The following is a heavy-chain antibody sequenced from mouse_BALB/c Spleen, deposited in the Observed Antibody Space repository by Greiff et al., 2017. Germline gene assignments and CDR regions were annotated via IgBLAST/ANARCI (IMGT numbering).Heavy chain of an antibody. D-gene: IGHD1-1*01. V-gene: IGHV2-6-7*01. J-gene: IGHJ2*01. CDR3: ARANFPHYYGISYFDY. CDR1: GFSLTGYG. Sequence: VHLVESGPGLVAPSQSLSITCTVSGFSLTGYGVNWVRQPPGKGLEWLGMIWGDGSTDYNSALKSRLSISKDNSKSQVFLKMNSLQTDDTARYYCARANFPHYYGISYFDYWGQGTTLTVSS. CDR2: IWGDGST.